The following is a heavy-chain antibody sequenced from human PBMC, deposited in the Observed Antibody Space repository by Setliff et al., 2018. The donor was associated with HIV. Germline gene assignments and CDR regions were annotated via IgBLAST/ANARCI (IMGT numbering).Heavy chain of an antibody. CDR2: ISSSGSTI. CDR1: GFTFSYYS. Sequence: GGSLRLSCAASGFTFSYYSMNWVRQAPGKRLEWVSYISSSGSTIYYADSVKGRFTISRDNAKNSLYLQMNSLKTEDTAVYSCIRGGGSFDYWGQGTLVTVSS. CDR3: IRGGGSFDY. D-gene: IGHD5-12*01. J-gene: IGHJ4*02. V-gene: IGHV3-48*04.